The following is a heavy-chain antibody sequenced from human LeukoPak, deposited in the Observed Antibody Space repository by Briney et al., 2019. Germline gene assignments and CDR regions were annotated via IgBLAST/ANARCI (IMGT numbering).Heavy chain of an antibody. CDR2: ISGSGGST. D-gene: IGHD4-11*01. CDR1: GFTFSSFA. CDR3: AKGPTVTRSLPFDY. Sequence: GGSLRLSCAASGFTFSSFAMTWVRQAPGKGLEWVSAISGSGGSTYYADSVKGRFTISRDNSKNTLYLQMNSLRAEDTAVYYCAKGPTVTRSLPFDYWGQGTLVTVSS. J-gene: IGHJ4*02. V-gene: IGHV3-23*01.